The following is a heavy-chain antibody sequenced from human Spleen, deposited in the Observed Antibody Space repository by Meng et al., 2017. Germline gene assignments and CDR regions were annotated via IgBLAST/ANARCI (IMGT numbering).Heavy chain of an antibody. Sequence: QGQLVQSGSELQRPGASVKPSCKASGYTFTTYNLHWVRQAPGQGLEWMGWINTESGSPRSAQGFTGRFVFSLDTSVSTAYLDISSLKADATAVYFCARGPRGGWFDHWGQGTLVTVSS. CDR2: INTESGSP. D-gene: IGHD2-15*01. J-gene: IGHJ5*02. CDR1: GYTFTTYN. CDR3: ARGPRGGWFDH. V-gene: IGHV7-4-1*02.